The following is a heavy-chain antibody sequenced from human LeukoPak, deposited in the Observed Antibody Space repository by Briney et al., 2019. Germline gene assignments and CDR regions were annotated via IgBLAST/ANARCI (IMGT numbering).Heavy chain of an antibody. CDR2: IKNNGGN. V-gene: IGHV4-59*12. CDR3: ARVWRGHTLDY. J-gene: IGHJ4*02. Sequence: SETLSLTCTVSGGSISTYSWNWIRQSPGQGLEWIGYIKNNGGNYNNPSLMGRVTISLDTSKNQFSLKLSSVTAADTAVYYCARVWRGHTLDYWGQGTLVTVSS. CDR1: GGSISTYS. D-gene: IGHD3-10*01.